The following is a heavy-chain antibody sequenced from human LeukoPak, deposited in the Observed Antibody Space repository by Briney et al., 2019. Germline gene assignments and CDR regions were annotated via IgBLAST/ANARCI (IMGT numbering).Heavy chain of an antibody. CDR1: GFTFSSYS. CDR2: ISSSSSTI. J-gene: IGHJ6*03. V-gene: IGHV3-48*01. Sequence: SGGSLRLSCAASGFTFSSYSMNWVRQAPGKGLEWVSYISSSSSTIYYADSVKGRFTISRDNAKNSLYLQMNSLRAEDTAVYYCARAHNYYYYYMDVWGKGTTVTVSS. CDR3: ARAHNYYYYYMDV.